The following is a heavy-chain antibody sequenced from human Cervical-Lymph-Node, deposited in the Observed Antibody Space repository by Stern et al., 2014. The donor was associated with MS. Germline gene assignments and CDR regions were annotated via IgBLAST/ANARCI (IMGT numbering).Heavy chain of an antibody. Sequence: EMQLVESGAEVKKPGESLKISCKGSGYSFITYSIGWVRQMPGKGLEWMGVIYPGDSDARYSPSFQGQFTISADKSISTAYLQWNNLKASDTAIYYCARQRYFDYWGQGTLVTVSS. CDR2: IYPGDSDA. CDR1: GYSFITYS. V-gene: IGHV5-51*01. J-gene: IGHJ4*02. CDR3: ARQRYFDY.